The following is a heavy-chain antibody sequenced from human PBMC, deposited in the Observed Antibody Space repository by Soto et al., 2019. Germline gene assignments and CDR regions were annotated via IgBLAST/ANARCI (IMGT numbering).Heavy chain of an antibody. V-gene: IGHV1-69*06. CDR3: ARVGLGKYNSDTGGFDP. CDR2: IIPIFGTA. J-gene: IGHJ5*02. D-gene: IGHD1-20*01. CDR1: GGTFSSYA. Sequence: QVQLVQSGAEVKKPGSSVKVSCKASGGTFSSYAISWVRQAPGQGLEWMGGIIPIFGTANYAQKFQGRVTITADKSTSTAYMELSSLRSEDTAVYYCARVGLGKYNSDTGGFDPWGQGTLVTVSS.